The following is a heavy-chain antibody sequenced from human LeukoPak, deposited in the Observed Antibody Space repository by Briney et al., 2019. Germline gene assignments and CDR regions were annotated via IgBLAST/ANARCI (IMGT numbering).Heavy chain of an antibody. CDR3: ARGLYYYDSSGYYAPIDY. CDR1: GFTFSFSA. J-gene: IGHJ4*02. Sequence: GGSLRLSCSASGFTFSFSAMNWVRQAPGKGLEWVSVIYSGGSTYYADSVKGRFTISRDNSKNTLYLQMNSLRAEDTAVYYCARGLYYYDSSGYYAPIDYWGQGTLVTVSS. V-gene: IGHV3-53*01. CDR2: IYSGGST. D-gene: IGHD3-22*01.